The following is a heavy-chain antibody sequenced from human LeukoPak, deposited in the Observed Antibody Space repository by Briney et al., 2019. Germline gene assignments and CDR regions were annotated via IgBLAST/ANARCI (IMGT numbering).Heavy chain of an antibody. D-gene: IGHD2-2*02. Sequence: GGSLRLSCAASGFTFSSYAMSRVRQAPGKGLEWVSAISGSGGSTYYADSVKGRFTISGDNSKNTLYLQMNSLRAEDTAVYYCAKDGYCSSISCYRPDYWGQGALVTVSS. V-gene: IGHV3-23*01. CDR1: GFTFSSYA. J-gene: IGHJ4*02. CDR2: ISGSGGST. CDR3: AKDGYCSSISCYRPDY.